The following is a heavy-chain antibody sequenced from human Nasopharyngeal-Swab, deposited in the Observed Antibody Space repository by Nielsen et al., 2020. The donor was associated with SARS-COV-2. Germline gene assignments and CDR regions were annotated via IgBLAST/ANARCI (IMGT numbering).Heavy chain of an antibody. Sequence: SETLSLTCAVYGGSFSGYYWSWIRQPPGKGLEWIGEINHSGSTNYNPSLKSRVTISVDTSKNQFSLKLSSVTAADTAVYYCARWAVTPTFDYWGQGTLVTVSS. J-gene: IGHJ4*02. CDR3: ARWAVTPTFDY. CDR2: INHSGST. V-gene: IGHV4-34*01. D-gene: IGHD4-17*01. CDR1: GGSFSGYY.